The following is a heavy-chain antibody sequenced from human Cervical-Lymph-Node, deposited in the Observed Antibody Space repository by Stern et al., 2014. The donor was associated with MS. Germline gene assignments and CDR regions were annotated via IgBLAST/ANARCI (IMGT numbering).Heavy chain of an antibody. Sequence: VQLVQSGTKMQKPGASVRVSCKASGYTFTAFFIHWVRRVPGQGLEWMGRLNPNSDDPTYAQNFLDRVNLTRDTSIGTAYLELSRLTSADTAVYFCAREATRIVVGIDYWGQGTQVTVSS. CDR3: AREATRIVVGIDY. J-gene: IGHJ4*02. V-gene: IGHV1-2*06. D-gene: IGHD3-22*01. CDR2: LNPNSDDP. CDR1: GYTFTAFF.